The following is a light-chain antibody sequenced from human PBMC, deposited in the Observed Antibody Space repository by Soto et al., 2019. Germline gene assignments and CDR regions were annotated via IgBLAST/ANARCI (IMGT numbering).Light chain of an antibody. CDR2: RNH. J-gene: IGLJ2*01. V-gene: IGLV1-44*01. CDR1: RSNIGTYT. CDR3: SAWDDSLRAVV. Sequence: QSVLTQSPSASGTPGQRVTISCSGSRSNIGTYTVNWYQQLPGTAPTLLIYRNHQRPSVVPDRFSGSKSGTSASLAISGPQSEDEAEYYCSAWDDSLRAVVFGGGTKLTVL.